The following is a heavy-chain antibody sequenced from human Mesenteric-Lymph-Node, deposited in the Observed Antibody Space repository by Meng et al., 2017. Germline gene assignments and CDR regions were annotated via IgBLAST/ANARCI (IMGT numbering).Heavy chain of an antibody. D-gene: IGHD3-22*01. V-gene: IGHV1-69*06. CDR3: ARDSYYDSSYNYFDY. J-gene: IGHJ4*02. Sequence: SVKVSCKASGGTFSSYAISWVRQAPGQGLEWMGGIIPIFGTANYAQKFQGRVTITADKSTSTAYMELSSLRSEDTAVYYCARDSYYDSSYNYFDYWGQGTLVTVSS. CDR1: GGTFSSYA. CDR2: IIPIFGTA.